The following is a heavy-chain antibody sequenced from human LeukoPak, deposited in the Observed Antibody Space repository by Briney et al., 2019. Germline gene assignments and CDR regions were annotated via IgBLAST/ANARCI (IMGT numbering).Heavy chain of an antibody. D-gene: IGHD2-15*01. J-gene: IGHJ6*03. CDR2: IYTSGST. V-gene: IGHV4-4*08. CDR1: GGSISSYY. Sequence: SETLSLTCTVSGGSISSYYWSWIRQPPGKGLEWIGYIYTSGSTNYNPSLKSRVTISVDTSKNQFSLNLSSVTAADTAVYYCARVGARPNGSGQYYYYYMDVWGKGTTVTVSS. CDR3: ARVGARPNGSGQYYYYYMDV.